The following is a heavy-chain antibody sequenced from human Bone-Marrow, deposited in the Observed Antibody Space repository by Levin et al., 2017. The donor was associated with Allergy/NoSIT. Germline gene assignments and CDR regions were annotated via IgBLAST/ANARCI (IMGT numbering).Heavy chain of an antibody. CDR2: IGSSGRVI. V-gene: IGHV3-11*01. J-gene: IGHJ6*01. CDR3: ARGQLTRRGYYYYYALDV. D-gene: IGHD1-1*01. CDR1: GFSFSDHY. Sequence: GESLKISCAASGFSFSDHYMTWVRQAPGKGLEWVSYIGSSGRVIYYAESVQGRFAVSRDNAKNSLSLQMNRLSADDTAVYYCARGQLTRRGYYYYYALDVWGQGTTVTVSS.